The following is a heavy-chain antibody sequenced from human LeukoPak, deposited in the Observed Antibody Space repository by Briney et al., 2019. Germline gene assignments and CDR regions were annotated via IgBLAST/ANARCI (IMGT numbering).Heavy chain of an antibody. CDR2: ISSSSSTI. V-gene: IGHV3-48*01. D-gene: IGHD2-2*02. Sequence: PGGSLRLSCAASGFTFSSYSMNWVRQAPGKGLEWVSYISSSSSTIYYADSVKGRFTISRDNAKNSLYLQMNSLRAEDTAVYYCARDGRPYCSGTSCYTYWFDPWGQGTLVTVSS. CDR3: ARDGRPYCSGTSCYTYWFDP. CDR1: GFTFSSYS. J-gene: IGHJ5*02.